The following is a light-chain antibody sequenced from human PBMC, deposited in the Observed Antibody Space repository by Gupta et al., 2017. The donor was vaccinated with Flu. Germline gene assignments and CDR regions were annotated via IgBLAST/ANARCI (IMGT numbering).Light chain of an antibody. J-gene: IGKJ2*01. CDR2: KAS. CDR3: QQYNSYPYT. CDR1: QSISSW. V-gene: IGKV1-5*03. Sequence: GDRVTITCRASQSISSWLAWYQQKPGKAPKLLIYKASSLESGVPSRFSGSGSGTEFTLTISSLQPDDFATYYCQQYNSYPYTFGQGTQLEIK.